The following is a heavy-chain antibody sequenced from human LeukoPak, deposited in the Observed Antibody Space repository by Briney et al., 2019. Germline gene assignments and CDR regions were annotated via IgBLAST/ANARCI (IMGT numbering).Heavy chain of an antibody. Sequence: GGSLRLSCAASGFTFSSYTMNWVRQAPGKGLEWVSSISSSSYYIYYADSVKGRFTISRDNAKNSVYLQMNSLRDEDTAEYYCVRVGDYYDSGGYQGFDYWGQGTLVTVSS. J-gene: IGHJ4*02. V-gene: IGHV3-21*01. CDR2: ISSSSYYI. CDR3: VRVGDYYDSGGYQGFDY. CDR1: GFTFSSYT. D-gene: IGHD3-22*01.